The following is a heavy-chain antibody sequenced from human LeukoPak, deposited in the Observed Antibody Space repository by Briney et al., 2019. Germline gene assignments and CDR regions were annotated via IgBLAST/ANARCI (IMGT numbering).Heavy chain of an antibody. Sequence: PGGSLRLXCAASGFSFNSIWMSWVRQAPGKGLEWVASINEDGSHVQYLDSVKGRFTISRDNAKNSLFLQVNSLRLEDTAVYYCGGEPRSMAYWGQGTLLTVSS. CDR1: GFSFNSIW. V-gene: IGHV3-7*01. CDR3: GGEPRSMAY. CDR2: INEDGSHV. J-gene: IGHJ4*02. D-gene: IGHD2-21*01.